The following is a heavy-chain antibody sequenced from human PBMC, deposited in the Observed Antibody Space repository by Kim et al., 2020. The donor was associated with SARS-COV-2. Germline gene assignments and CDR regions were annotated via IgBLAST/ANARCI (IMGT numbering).Heavy chain of an antibody. V-gene: IGHV3-64*01. CDR2: ISSNGGST. CDR1: GFTFSSYA. Sequence: GGSLRLSCAASGFTFSSYAMHWVRQAPGKGLEYVSAISSNGGSTYYANSVKGRFTISRDNSKNTLYLQMGSLRAEDMAVYYCAREGGPTIFGVEYDYWG. J-gene: IGHJ4*01. D-gene: IGHD3-3*01. CDR3: AREGGPTIFGVEYDY.